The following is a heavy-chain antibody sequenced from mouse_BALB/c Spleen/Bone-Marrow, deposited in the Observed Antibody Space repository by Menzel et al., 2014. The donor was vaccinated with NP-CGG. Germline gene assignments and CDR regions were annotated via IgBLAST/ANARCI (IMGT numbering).Heavy chain of an antibody. CDR2: IYPGSGNT. CDR3: ARPQFISGRYYAMDY. D-gene: IGHD1-2*01. Sequence: VQLQQSGAELVRPGTSVKISCKASGYAFTNYWLDWVKQSLGHGLEWIGDIYPGSGNTYFNEKFKGKATLTADKSSSTACMQLSSLTSEDSAVYFCARPQFISGRYYAMDYWGQGTSVTVSS. J-gene: IGHJ4*01. V-gene: IGHV1-63*01. CDR1: GYAFTNYW.